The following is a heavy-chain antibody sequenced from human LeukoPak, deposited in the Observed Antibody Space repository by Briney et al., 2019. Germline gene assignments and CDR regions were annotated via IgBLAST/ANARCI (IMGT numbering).Heavy chain of an antibody. V-gene: IGHV1-18*01. CDR2: ISAYNGNT. CDR1: GYTFTSYG. J-gene: IGHJ4*02. CDR3: ARGGDEDYYDSRGYSY. D-gene: IGHD3-22*01. Sequence: GASVKVSCKASGYTFTSYGISWVRQAPGQGLEWMGWISAYNGNTKYAQKLQGRVTMTRDTSTSTAYMELRSLRSDDTAVYYCARGGDEDYYDSRGYSYWGQGTLVTVSS.